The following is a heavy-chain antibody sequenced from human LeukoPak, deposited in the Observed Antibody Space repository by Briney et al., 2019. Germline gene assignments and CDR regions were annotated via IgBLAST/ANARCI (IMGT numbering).Heavy chain of an antibody. CDR2: IYYSGST. CDR3: ASDVTGTTKYAFDI. J-gene: IGHJ3*02. Sequence: SETLTLTCTVSGGSISRYYWSWIRQRPGKGLEWIGYIYYSGSTNYNPSLKSRVTISVDTSKNQFSLKLSSVTAADTAIYYCASDVTGTTKYAFDIWGQGTMVTVSS. D-gene: IGHD1-14*01. V-gene: IGHV4-59*08. CDR1: GGSISRYY.